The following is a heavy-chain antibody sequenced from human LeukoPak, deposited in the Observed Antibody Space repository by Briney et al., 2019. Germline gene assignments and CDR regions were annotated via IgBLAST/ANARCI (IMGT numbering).Heavy chain of an antibody. CDR1: GYTFTRYS. CDR2: ISPFNGNT. D-gene: IGHD2-15*01. V-gene: IGHV1-18*01. Sequence: ASVKASCKASGYTFTRYSISWVRQAPGQGLEWMGWISPFNGNTNYAQKVQGRVTMTTDTSTSTVYMELRSLRSDDTAVYYCARDRDIVVVAAALRHHGLGVWGPGTTVTVSS. J-gene: IGHJ6*02. CDR3: ARDRDIVVVAAALRHHGLGV.